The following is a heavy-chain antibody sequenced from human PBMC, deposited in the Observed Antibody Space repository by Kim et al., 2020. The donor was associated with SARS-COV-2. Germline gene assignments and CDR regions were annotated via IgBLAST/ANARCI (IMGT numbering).Heavy chain of an antibody. V-gene: IGHV3-64D*09. Sequence: DSVKGRFTISRDNSKNTLYLQMSSLRAEDTAVYYCVKVYYDSSGYYFIDYWGQGTLVTVSS. J-gene: IGHJ4*02. CDR3: VKVYYDSSGYYFIDY. D-gene: IGHD3-22*01.